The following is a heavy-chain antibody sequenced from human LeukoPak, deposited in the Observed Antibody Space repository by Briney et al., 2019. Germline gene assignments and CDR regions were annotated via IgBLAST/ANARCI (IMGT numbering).Heavy chain of an antibody. CDR2: IYYSGST. Sequence: SETLSLTCTVSGGSISSSSYYWGWIRQPPGKGLEWIGSIYYSGSTYYNPSLKSRVTISVDTSKNQFSLKLSSVTAADTAVYYCARHRYGSGSYCFDYWGQGTLVTVSS. CDR1: GGSISSSSYY. CDR3: ARHRYGSGSYCFDY. J-gene: IGHJ4*02. V-gene: IGHV4-39*07. D-gene: IGHD3-10*01.